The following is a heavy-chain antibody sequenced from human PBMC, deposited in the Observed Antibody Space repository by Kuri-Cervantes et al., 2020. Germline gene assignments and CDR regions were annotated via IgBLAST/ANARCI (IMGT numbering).Heavy chain of an antibody. V-gene: IGHV3-33*01. Sequence: GGSLRLSCTASGFTFGDYAMSWFRQAPGKGLEWVAVIWYDGSNKYYADSVKGRFTISRDNSKNTLYLQMNSLRAEDTAVYYCARDPSPWGQGTLVTVSS. CDR2: IWYDGSNK. CDR1: GFTFGDYA. CDR3: ARDPSP. J-gene: IGHJ5*02.